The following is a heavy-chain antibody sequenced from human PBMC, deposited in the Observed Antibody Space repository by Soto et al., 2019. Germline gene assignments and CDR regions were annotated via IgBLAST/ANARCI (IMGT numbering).Heavy chain of an antibody. CDR3: AKEGGYYGSGSYSVGENYYGMDV. CDR2: ISYDGSNK. D-gene: IGHD3-10*01. J-gene: IGHJ6*02. V-gene: IGHV3-30*18. Sequence: QVQLVESGGGVVQPGRSLRLSCAASGFTFSSYGMHWVRQAPGKGLEWVAVISYDGSNKYYADSVKGRFTISRDNSKNPLYWQMNSLRAEDTAVYYCAKEGGYYGSGSYSVGENYYGMDVWGQGTTVTVSS. CDR1: GFTFSSYG.